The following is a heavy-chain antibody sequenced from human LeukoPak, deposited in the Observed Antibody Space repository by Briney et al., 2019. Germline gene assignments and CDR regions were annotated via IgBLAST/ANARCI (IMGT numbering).Heavy chain of an antibody. CDR3: AREFSSGNGFDY. J-gene: IGHJ4*02. CDR1: GFTFDDYA. V-gene: IGHV4-59*01. CDR2: IYYSGST. Sequence: GSLRLSCAASGFTFDDYAMHWIRQPPGKGLEWIGYIYYSGSTNYNPSLKSRVTISVDTSKNQFSLKLSSVTAADTAVYYCAREFSSGNGFDYWGQGTLVTVSS. D-gene: IGHD2-8*01.